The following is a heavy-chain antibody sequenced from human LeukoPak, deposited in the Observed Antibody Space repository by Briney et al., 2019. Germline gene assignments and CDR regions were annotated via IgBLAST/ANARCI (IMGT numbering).Heavy chain of an antibody. CDR3: ARDRVYSNYFEHGAFDI. Sequence: GGSLRLSCAASGFTFSTYWMSWVRQAPGKGLEWVANIKQDGSEKYYVDSVKGRFTISRDNAKNSLYLQTNSLRAEDTAVYYCARDRVYSNYFEHGAFDIWGQGTMVTVSS. CDR2: IKQDGSEK. V-gene: IGHV3-7*01. CDR1: GFTFSTYW. D-gene: IGHD4-11*01. J-gene: IGHJ3*02.